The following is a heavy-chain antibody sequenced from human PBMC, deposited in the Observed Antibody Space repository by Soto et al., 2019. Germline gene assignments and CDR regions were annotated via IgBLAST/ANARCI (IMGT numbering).Heavy chain of an antibody. Sequence: QVQLVQSGAEVKKPGSSVKVSCKASGGTFSSYAISWVRQDPGHGLEWMGGIIPIFGTANYAHKFQGRVTITGDESTSTAYVGLSSLRSEDTAVYYGARWGRLGVTPWWDAYWGQGALVTVSS. J-gene: IGHJ4*02. D-gene: IGHD3-10*01. CDR2: IIPIFGTA. V-gene: IGHV1-69*01. CDR1: GGTFSSYA. CDR3: ARWGRLGVTPWWDAY.